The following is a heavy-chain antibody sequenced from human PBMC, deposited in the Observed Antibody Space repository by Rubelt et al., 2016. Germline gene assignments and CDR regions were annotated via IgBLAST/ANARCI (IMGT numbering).Heavy chain of an antibody. CDR1: GYTFTSYA. CDR3: ARELEGYSSGWYRYFDY. J-gene: IGHJ4*02. CDR2: INAGNGNT. V-gene: IGHV1-3*01. Sequence: GKKPGASVKVSCKASGYTFTSYAMHWVRQAPGQRLEWMGWINAGNGNTKYSQKFQGRVTITRDTSAGTAYMELSSLRSEDTAGYYCARELEGYSSGWYRYFDYWGQGTLVTVSS. D-gene: IGHD6-19*01.